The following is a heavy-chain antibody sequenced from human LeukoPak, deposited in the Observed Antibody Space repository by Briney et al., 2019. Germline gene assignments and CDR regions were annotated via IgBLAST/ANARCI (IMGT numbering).Heavy chain of an antibody. CDR3: ARDPYYYDSSDKGDTGY. J-gene: IGHJ4*02. D-gene: IGHD3-22*01. CDR1: GFTFSSYA. V-gene: IGHV3-23*01. CDR2: ISGSGGST. Sequence: DPGGSLRLSCAASGFTFSSYAMSWVRQAPGKGLEWVSAISGSGGSTYYADSVKGRFTISRDNSKNTLYLQMNSLRAEDTAVYYCARDPYYYDSSDKGDTGYWGQGTLVTVSS.